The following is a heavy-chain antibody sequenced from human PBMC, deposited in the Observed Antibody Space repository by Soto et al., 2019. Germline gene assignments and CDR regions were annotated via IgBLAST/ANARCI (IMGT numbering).Heavy chain of an antibody. CDR3: VRDPSTQEYYFDY. V-gene: IGHV3-33*01. Sequence: QVQLVESGGGVVQPGRSLRLSCEVFGFTFSSYGFHWVRQAPGKGPEWVAVIWYDGSNKYYADSVKGRFTISRDNSKNTLYLLMNSLRAEDTAVYYCVRDPSTQEYYFDYWGQGTLVTVSS. D-gene: IGHD2-2*01. CDR2: IWYDGSNK. CDR1: GFTFSSYG. J-gene: IGHJ4*02.